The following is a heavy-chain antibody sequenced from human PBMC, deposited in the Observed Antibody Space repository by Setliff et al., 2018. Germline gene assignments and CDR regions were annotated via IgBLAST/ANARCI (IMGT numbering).Heavy chain of an antibody. CDR1: GFTFSTYA. CDR3: STKGVPGT. CDR2: ISSRGIT. Sequence: GGSLRLSCVASGFTFSTYAMSWVRQTPGKGLEWVSYISSRGITYYPDSVKGRFTIARDNAKNSVYLQMDSLREEDTAVYFCSTKGVPGTGGQGILVTVSS. D-gene: IGHD1-1*01. V-gene: IGHV3-11*01. J-gene: IGHJ4*02.